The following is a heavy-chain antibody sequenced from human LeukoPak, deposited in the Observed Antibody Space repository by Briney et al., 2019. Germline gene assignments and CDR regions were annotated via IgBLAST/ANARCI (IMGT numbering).Heavy chain of an antibody. CDR2: IYYSGST. CDR1: GGSISSSSYY. J-gene: IGHJ4*02. Sequence: MPSETLSLTCTVSGGSISSSSYYWGWIRQPPGKGLEWIGSIYYSGSTYYNPSLKSRVTISVDTSKNQFSLKLSSVTAADTAIYYCARGRAPENWGQGTLVTVSS. V-gene: IGHV4-39*07. CDR3: ARGRAPEN.